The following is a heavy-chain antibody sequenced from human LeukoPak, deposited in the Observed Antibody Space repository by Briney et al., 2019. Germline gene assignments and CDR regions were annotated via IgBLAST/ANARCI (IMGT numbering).Heavy chain of an antibody. CDR3: TRDWYHAFDF. CDR1: GFTFNNAW. Sequence: GGSLRLSCAASGFTFNNAWMNWVRQAPVKGLEWVGRIKKRSDGGTTDYAAPVKGRFIISRDDSQDTLYLQMNTLKTEDTAVYYCTRDWYHAFDFWGQGTVATVSS. CDR2: IKKRSDGGTT. D-gene: IGHD3-9*01. V-gene: IGHV3-15*07. J-gene: IGHJ3*01.